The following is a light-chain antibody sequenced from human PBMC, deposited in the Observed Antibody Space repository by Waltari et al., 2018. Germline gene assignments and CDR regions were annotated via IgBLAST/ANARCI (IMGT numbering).Light chain of an antibody. CDR2: AAP. CDR1: HSVTSWY. Sequence: EIVFTQSPGTLSLSLGERATLFCSAIHSVTSWYLAWFQQKPGQHPRPLIHAAPNSATGIPDRFSGSGFRTDFTLTISRLEPADLEGYYCQQYGSSPDTFGQGTKLEIK. J-gene: IGKJ2*01. V-gene: IGKV3-20*01. CDR3: QQYGSSPDT.